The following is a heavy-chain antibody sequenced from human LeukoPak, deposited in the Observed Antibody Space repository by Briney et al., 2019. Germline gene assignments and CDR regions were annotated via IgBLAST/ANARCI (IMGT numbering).Heavy chain of an antibody. Sequence: ASVKVSCKASGYTFTGYYMHWVRQAPGQGLEWMGWINPNSGGTNYAQKFQGRVTMTRDTSISTAYMELSRLRSGDTAVYYCAREGASGYDYEYNWFDPWGQGTLVTVSS. CDR1: GYTFTGYY. CDR3: AREGASGYDYEYNWFDP. V-gene: IGHV1-2*02. CDR2: INPNSGGT. D-gene: IGHD5-12*01. J-gene: IGHJ5*02.